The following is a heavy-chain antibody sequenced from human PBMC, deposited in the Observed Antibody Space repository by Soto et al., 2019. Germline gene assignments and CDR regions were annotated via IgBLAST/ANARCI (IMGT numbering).Heavy chain of an antibody. J-gene: IGHJ4*02. Sequence: SLRLSCAASGFTFSDYYMSWIRQAPGKGLVWVSYISSSGTPIYYEDSMKGRFTISRDNAKNELYLQMSRLSAEDTAFYYCARSQGPFWYFDYWGQGILVTVS. CDR1: GFTFSDYY. V-gene: IGHV3-11*01. CDR3: ARSQGPFWYFDY. CDR2: ISSSGTPI.